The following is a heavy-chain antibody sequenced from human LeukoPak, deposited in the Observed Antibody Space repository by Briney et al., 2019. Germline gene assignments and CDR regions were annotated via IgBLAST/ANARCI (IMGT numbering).Heavy chain of an antibody. CDR3: AKNYGDYRFYYGMDV. D-gene: IGHD4-17*01. V-gene: IGHV3-30*18. J-gene: IGHJ6*02. CDR2: ISYDGSNQ. Sequence: GGSLRLSCAASEFTFSSYGMHWVRQAPGKGLEWVAVISYDGSNQYYADTVKGRFTISRDNSKNTLYLQMNSLRAEDTAVYYCAKNYGDYRFYYGMDVWGQGTTVTVSS. CDR1: EFTFSSYG.